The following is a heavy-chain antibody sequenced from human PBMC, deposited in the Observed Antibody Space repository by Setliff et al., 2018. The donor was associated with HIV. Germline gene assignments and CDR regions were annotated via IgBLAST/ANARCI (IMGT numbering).Heavy chain of an antibody. J-gene: IGHJ6*03. V-gene: IGHV4-34*09. Sequence: SETLSLTCAVYGGSFSGYYWSWIRQPPGKGLEWIGEINHSGSTNYKSSLKSRVTMSIDTSKNQFSLMLSPVTAADTAVYYCARATYTLQFLKWSPDSSLYYYYMDVWGKGTTVTVSS. D-gene: IGHD3-3*01. CDR1: GGSFSGYY. CDR3: ARATYTLQFLKWSPDSSLYYYYMDV. CDR2: INHSGST.